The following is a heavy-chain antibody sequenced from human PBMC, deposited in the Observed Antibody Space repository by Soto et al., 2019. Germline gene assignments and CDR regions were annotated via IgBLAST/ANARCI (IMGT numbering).Heavy chain of an antibody. Sequence: ASVKVSCKASGYTFTGYYMHWVRQAPGQGLEWMGWINPNSGGTNYAQKFQGWVNMTRDTSISTAYMELSRLRSDDTAVYYCARGSVAGYYYYYMDVWGKGPTVTVSS. J-gene: IGHJ6*03. CDR3: ARGSVAGYYYYYMDV. V-gene: IGHV1-2*04. CDR1: GYTFTGYY. CDR2: INPNSGGT. D-gene: IGHD3-10*01.